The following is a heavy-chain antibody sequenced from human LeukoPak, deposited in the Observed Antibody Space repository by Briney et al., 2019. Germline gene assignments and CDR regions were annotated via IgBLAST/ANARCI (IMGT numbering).Heavy chain of an antibody. J-gene: IGHJ6*04. CDR1: GFSFSSFS. CDR3: AELGIAVIGGV. V-gene: IGHV3-21*01. Sequence: GGSLRLSFAASGFSFSSFSMNWVRPAPGKGLGWDSYISGGSSFTYYLDSVKGRFTISRDNAKNSLYLQMNSLRAEDTAVYYCAELGIAVIGGVWGKGTTVTISS. CDR2: ISGGSSFT. D-gene: IGHD3-10*02.